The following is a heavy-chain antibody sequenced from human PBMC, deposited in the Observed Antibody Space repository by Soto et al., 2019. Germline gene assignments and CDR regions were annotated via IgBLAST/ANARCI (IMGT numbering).Heavy chain of an antibody. CDR2: IWYDGSNK. CDR3: ARDHGTGKAEYFQH. V-gene: IGHV3-33*01. CDR1: GFTFSSYG. J-gene: IGHJ1*01. Sequence: QVQLVESGGGVVQPGRSLRLSCAASGFTFSSYGMHWVRQAPGKGLEWVAVIWYDGSNKYYADSVKGRFTISRDNSKNTLYLQMNSPRAEDTAVYYCARDHGTGKAEYFQHWGQGTLVTVSS. D-gene: IGHD3-10*01.